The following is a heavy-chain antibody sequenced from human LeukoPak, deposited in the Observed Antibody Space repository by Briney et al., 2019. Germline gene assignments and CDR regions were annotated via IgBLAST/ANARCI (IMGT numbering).Heavy chain of an antibody. Sequence: SETLSLTCTVSGGSISVSNYYWGWIRQPPGKGLEWIGTIYYSESASYSPSLKSRVTISVDTSKNQFSLKLSSVTAADTAVYYCVRRRGTNREYYFDYWGQGTLVTVSS. CDR3: VRRRGTNREYYFDY. CDR1: GGSISVSNYY. CDR2: IYYSESA. D-gene: IGHD3-16*01. J-gene: IGHJ4*02. V-gene: IGHV4-39*01.